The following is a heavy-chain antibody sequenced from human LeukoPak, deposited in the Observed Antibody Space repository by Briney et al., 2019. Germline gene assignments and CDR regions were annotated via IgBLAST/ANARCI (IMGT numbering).Heavy chain of an antibody. Sequence: ASVKFSCKVSGYTLTELSMHEKRQTTGKGLESMGGSDNEKRETIYARKFQGRVTMTEDTSTDTAYMELSSPRSEDTAVYYCAAERLYGILDYWGQGTLVTVSS. D-gene: IGHD6-25*01. CDR1: GYTLTELS. CDR2: SDNEKRET. CDR3: AAERLYGILDY. V-gene: IGHV1-24*01. J-gene: IGHJ4*02.